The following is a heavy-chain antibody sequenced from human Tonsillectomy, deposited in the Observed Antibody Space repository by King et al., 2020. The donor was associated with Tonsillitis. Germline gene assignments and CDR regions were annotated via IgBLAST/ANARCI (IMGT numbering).Heavy chain of an antibody. D-gene: IGHD6-13*01. Sequence: VQLVESGGGLIQPGGSLRLSCVASGISVSSNYMSWVRQAPGKGLEWVSVIYGGGTTYYADSVKGRFTISRDNSKNTLYLQLNSLRAEDTAVYYCARDHSISRPRDFDIWGQGTIVTVSS. V-gene: IGHV3-53*01. CDR2: IYGGGTT. CDR3: ARDHSISRPRDFDI. J-gene: IGHJ3*02. CDR1: GISVSSNY.